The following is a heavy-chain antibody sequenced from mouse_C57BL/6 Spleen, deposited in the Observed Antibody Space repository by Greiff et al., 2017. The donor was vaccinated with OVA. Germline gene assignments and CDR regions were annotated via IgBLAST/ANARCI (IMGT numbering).Heavy chain of an antibody. D-gene: IGHD3-1*01. CDR1: GFTFSSYA. Sequence: EVKVVESGEGLVKPGGSLKLSCAASGFTFSSYAMSWVRQTPEKRLEWVAYISSGGDYIYYADTVKGRFTISRDNARNTLYLQMSSLKSEDTAMYYCTREGANFPHFDYWGQGTTLTVSS. V-gene: IGHV5-9-1*02. J-gene: IGHJ2*01. CDR3: TREGANFPHFDY. CDR2: ISSGGDYI.